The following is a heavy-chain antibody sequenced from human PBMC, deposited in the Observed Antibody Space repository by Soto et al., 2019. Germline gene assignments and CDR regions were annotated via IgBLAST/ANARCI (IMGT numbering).Heavy chain of an antibody. CDR3: ARDLGWAFDC. V-gene: IGHV3-48*02. Sequence: EVQLVESGGGLVLRGGSLRLSCAASGFTFSSFSMNWVRQAPGRGLEWISYIGGGGRLISYADSVKGRFAISRDNAQNSLYLQMDSLRDEDTAVYYCARDLGWAFDCWGQGTLVTVSS. CDR1: GFTFSSFS. J-gene: IGHJ4*02. CDR2: IGGGGRLI. D-gene: IGHD6-19*01.